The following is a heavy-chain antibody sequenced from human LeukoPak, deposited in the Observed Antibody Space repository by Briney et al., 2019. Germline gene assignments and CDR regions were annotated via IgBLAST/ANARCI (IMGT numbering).Heavy chain of an antibody. V-gene: IGHV4-39*01. CDR2: IYNSGST. CDR3: ARDRSSYFDY. CDR1: GGSISSNNYY. J-gene: IGHJ4*02. D-gene: IGHD1-14*01. Sequence: SETLSLTCTVSGGSISSNNYYWGWIRQPPGKGLEWIGSIYNSGSTYYNPSLKSRVTISVDTSKNQFAPKLSSVTAAGTAVYYCARDRSSYFDYWGQGTLVTVSS.